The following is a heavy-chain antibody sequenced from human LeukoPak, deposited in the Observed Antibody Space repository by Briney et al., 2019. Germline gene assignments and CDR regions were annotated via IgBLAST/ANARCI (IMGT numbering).Heavy chain of an antibody. D-gene: IGHD6-19*01. CDR1: GFTFSSYS. CDR3: ARDTLSSGWLY. CDR2: ISSRSSYI. V-gene: IGHV3-21*01. Sequence: GGSLRLSCAASGFTFSSYSMNWVRQAPGKGLEWVSSISSRSSYIYYADSVKGRFTISRDNAKNSLYLQMNSLRAEDTAVYYCARDTLSSGWLYWGQGTLVTVSS. J-gene: IGHJ4*02.